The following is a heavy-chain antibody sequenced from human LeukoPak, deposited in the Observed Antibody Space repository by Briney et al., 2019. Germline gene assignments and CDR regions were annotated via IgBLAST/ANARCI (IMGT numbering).Heavy chain of an antibody. V-gene: IGHV4-59*01. Sequence: SETLSLTCTVSGGSTSSYYWSWIRQPPGKGLEWIGYIYYSGSTNYNPSLKSRVTISVDTSKNQFSLKLSSVTAADTAVYYCARDLFFGMDVWGQGTTVTVSS. CDR3: ARDLFFGMDV. J-gene: IGHJ6*02. CDR1: GGSTSSYY. D-gene: IGHD2-21*01. CDR2: IYYSGST.